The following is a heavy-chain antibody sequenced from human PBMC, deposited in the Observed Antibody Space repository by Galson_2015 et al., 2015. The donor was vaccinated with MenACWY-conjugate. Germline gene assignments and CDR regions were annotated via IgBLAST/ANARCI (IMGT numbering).Heavy chain of an antibody. D-gene: IGHD1-26*01. CDR2: INSDGRST. CDR1: GFTFSTYW. Sequence: SLRLCCAASGFTFSTYWMHWVRQAPGTGLVWVSRINSDGRSTSYADSVKGRFTISRDNAKNTLYLQMNSLRAEDTAVYYCARLGGNYRTTSHFDYWGQGTLVTVSS. CDR3: ARLGGNYRTTSHFDY. J-gene: IGHJ4*02. V-gene: IGHV3-74*01.